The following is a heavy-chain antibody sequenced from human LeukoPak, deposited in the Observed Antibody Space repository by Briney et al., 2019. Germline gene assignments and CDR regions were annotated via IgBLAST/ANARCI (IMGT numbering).Heavy chain of an antibody. D-gene: IGHD2-2*01. Sequence: GRSLGLSCAASGFTFSSYGMHWVRQAPGKGLEWVAVISYDGSNKYYADSVKGRFTISRDNSKNTLYLQMNSLRAEDTAVYYCAKDPNCSSTSCYDYWGQGTLVTVSS. CDR2: ISYDGSNK. CDR1: GFTFSSYG. V-gene: IGHV3-30*18. CDR3: AKDPNCSSTSCYDY. J-gene: IGHJ4*02.